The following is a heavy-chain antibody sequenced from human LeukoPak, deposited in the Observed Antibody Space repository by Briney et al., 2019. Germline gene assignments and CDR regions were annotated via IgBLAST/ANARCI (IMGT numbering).Heavy chain of an antibody. CDR1: GFTFSSYA. CDR2: ISSNGGNT. J-gene: IGHJ4*02. CDR3: ARGEGPTFDY. V-gene: IGHV3-64*04. Sequence: SGGSLRLSCAASGFTFSSYAMHWVRQAPGKGLEYVSAISSNGGNTYYADSVKGRFTISRDNSKNTLYLQMNSLRAEDTAVYYCARGEGPTFDYWGQGTLVTVSS.